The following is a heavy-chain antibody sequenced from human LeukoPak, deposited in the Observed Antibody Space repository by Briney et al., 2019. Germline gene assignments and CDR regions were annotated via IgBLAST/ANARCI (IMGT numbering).Heavy chain of an antibody. Sequence: KPGGSLRLSCAASGFTFSSYSMNWVRQAPGKGLEWVSSISSSSSYIYYADSVKGRFTISRDNAKNSLYLQMNSLRAEDTAVYYCARDQGVAGTKYGYWGQGTLVTVSS. V-gene: IGHV3-21*01. CDR2: ISSSSSYI. CDR3: ARDQGVAGTKYGY. J-gene: IGHJ4*02. CDR1: GFTFSSYS. D-gene: IGHD6-19*01.